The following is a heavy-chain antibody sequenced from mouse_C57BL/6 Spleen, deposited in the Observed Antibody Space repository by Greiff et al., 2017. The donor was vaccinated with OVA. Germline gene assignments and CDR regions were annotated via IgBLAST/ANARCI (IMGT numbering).Heavy chain of an antibody. D-gene: IGHD2-3*01. CDR2: IDPSDSYT. J-gene: IGHJ2*01. CDR1: GYTFTSYW. CDR3: ARRAYDGYHGDYFDY. Sequence: QVQLQQSGAELVMPGASVKLSCKASGYTFTSYWMHWVKQRPGQGLEWIGEIDPSDSYTNYNQKFKGKSTLTVDKSSSTAYMQLSSLTSEDSAVYYCARRAYDGYHGDYFDYWGQGTTLTVSS. V-gene: IGHV1-69*01.